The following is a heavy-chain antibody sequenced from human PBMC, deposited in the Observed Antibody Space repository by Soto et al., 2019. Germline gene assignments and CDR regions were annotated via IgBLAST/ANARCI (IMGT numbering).Heavy chain of an antibody. CDR2: INWNGGST. V-gene: IGHV3-20*01. Sequence: GGSLRLSCAASGFTFDDYGMSWVRQAPGKGLEWVSGINWNGGSTGYADSVKGRFTISRDNAKNSLYLQMNSLRAEDTALYHCARVTPDYGDYESWFDPWGQGTLVTVSS. J-gene: IGHJ5*02. D-gene: IGHD4-17*01. CDR1: GFTFDDYG. CDR3: ARVTPDYGDYESWFDP.